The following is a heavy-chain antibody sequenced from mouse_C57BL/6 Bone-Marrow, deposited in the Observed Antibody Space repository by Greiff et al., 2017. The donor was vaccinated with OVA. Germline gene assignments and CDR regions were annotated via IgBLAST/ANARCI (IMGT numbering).Heavy chain of an antibody. V-gene: IGHV1-15*01. CDR1: GYTFTDYE. Sequence: VQRVESGAELVRPGASVTLSCKASGYTFTDYEMHWVKQTPVHGLEWIGAIDPETGGTAYNQKFKGKAILTADKSSSTAYMELRSLTSEDSAVYYCTPIYDGYPYAMDYWGQGTSVTVSS. CDR2: IDPETGGT. CDR3: TPIYDGYPYAMDY. J-gene: IGHJ4*01. D-gene: IGHD2-3*01.